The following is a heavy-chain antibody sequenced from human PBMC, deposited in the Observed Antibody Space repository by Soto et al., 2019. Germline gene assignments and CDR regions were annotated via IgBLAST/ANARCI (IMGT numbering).Heavy chain of an antibody. CDR3: AVHLGQNYYTLDV. CDR1: QFTFSNFV. V-gene: IGHV3-23*01. J-gene: IGHJ6*02. CDR2: ITASGRST. Sequence: EVQLLESGGGLIEPGGSLRLSCTGSQFTFSNFVMSWVRQVPGKGLEWLSCITASGRSTYYADSVKGRFSVSRDNSKNTLYLQLNSLEAEDTAVYHCAVHLGQNYYTLDVWGQGTTVHVSS.